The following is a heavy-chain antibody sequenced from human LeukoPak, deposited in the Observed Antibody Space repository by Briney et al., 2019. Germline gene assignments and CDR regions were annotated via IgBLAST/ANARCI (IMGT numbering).Heavy chain of an antibody. CDR2: INPNNGGT. CDR1: GYTFTGYY. V-gene: IGHV1-2*06. Sequence: ASVKVSCKASGYTFTGYYIHWVRQAPGQGLEWMGRINPNNGGTNYAQKFQGRVTMTRDTSISTAYTELNRLTSDDTAVYYCVRAPGPAMDYWGQGTLATVSS. J-gene: IGHJ4*02. CDR3: VRAPGPAMDY.